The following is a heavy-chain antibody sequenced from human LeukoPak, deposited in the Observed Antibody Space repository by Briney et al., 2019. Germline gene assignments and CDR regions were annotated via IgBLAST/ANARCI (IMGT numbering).Heavy chain of an antibody. Sequence: PGGSLRLSCAASGFTFSSYSMNWVRQAPGKGLEWVSSISSSSSYIYYADSVKGRFTISRDNAKNSLYLQMNSLRAEDTAVYYCARDERLTAYFDYWGQGTLVTVSS. D-gene: IGHD2-21*02. CDR2: ISSSSSYI. J-gene: IGHJ4*02. CDR1: GFTFSSYS. CDR3: ARDERLTAYFDY. V-gene: IGHV3-21*01.